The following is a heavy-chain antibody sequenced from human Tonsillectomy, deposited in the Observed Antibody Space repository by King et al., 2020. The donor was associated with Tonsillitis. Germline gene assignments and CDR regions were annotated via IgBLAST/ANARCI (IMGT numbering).Heavy chain of an antibody. CDR2: FKSKTDVGTP. CDR1: GFTFSNAW. V-gene: IGHV3-15*01. Sequence: VQLVESGGGLVKPGGSLRLSCAASGFTFSNAWISWVRQAPGKGLEGVGRFKSKTDVGTPDYAAPVKGNFTISRDDSKNTLYLQMNSLKTEDTAVYYCTTFGNYYDSSGYYPFDYWGQGTLVTVSS. D-gene: IGHD3-22*01. J-gene: IGHJ4*02. CDR3: TTFGNYYDSSGYYPFDY.